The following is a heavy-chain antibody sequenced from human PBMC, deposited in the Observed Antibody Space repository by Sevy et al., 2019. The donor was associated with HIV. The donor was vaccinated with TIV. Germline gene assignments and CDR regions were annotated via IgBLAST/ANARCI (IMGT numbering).Heavy chain of an antibody. Sequence: GGSLRLSCAASGFTLSSYAMSWVRQAPGKGLEWVSAISGSGGSTYYADSVKGRFTISRDNSKNTLYLQMNSLRAEDTAVYYCAKRTSSGYSYYFDYWGQGTLVTVSS. V-gene: IGHV3-23*01. CDR1: GFTLSSYA. J-gene: IGHJ4*02. CDR2: ISGSGGST. D-gene: IGHD3-22*01. CDR3: AKRTSSGYSYYFDY.